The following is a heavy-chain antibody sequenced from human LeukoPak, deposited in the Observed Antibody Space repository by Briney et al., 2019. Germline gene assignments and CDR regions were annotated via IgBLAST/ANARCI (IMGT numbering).Heavy chain of an antibody. Sequence: PGGSLRLSCAASGFTFSSYAMHWVRQAPGKGLEWVAVISYDGSNKYYADSVKGRFTISRDNSKNTLYLQMNSLRAEDTAVYYCASSIRSSGFGYWGQGTLVTVSS. CDR2: ISYDGSNK. CDR1: GFTFSSYA. J-gene: IGHJ4*02. D-gene: IGHD3-22*01. CDR3: ASSIRSSGFGY. V-gene: IGHV3-30-3*01.